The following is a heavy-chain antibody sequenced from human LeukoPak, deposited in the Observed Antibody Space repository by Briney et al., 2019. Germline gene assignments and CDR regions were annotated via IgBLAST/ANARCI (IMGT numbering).Heavy chain of an antibody. J-gene: IGHJ4*02. CDR1: GGSFSGNY. V-gene: IGHV4-34*01. CDR2: INHSGST. D-gene: IGHD3-16*02. CDR3: ARARGMITFGGVIVIHPYYFDY. Sequence: SETLSLTCAVYGGSFSGNYWSWIRQPPGKGLEWIGEINHSGSTNYNPSLKSRVTISVDRSKNQFSLKLSSVTAADTAVYYCARARGMITFGGVIVIHPYYFDYWGQGTLVTVSS.